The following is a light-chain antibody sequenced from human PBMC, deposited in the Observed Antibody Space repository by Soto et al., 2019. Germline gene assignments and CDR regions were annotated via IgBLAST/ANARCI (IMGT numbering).Light chain of an antibody. V-gene: IGKV1-12*01. CDR1: LTITSW. CDR3: QQRSNWPPIT. J-gene: IGKJ5*01. Sequence: QMTQSPSSVSASVGDRVIIPCRSSLTITSWVAWYQQVPGKAPKLLIYDASNRATGIPARFSGSGSGTDFTLTISSREPEDFAVYYCQQRSNWPPITFGQGTRLEIK. CDR2: DAS.